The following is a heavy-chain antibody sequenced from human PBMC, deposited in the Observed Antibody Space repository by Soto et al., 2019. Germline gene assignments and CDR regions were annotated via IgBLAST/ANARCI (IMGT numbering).Heavy chain of an antibody. CDR2: ISGSGGST. D-gene: IGHD3-3*01. CDR1: GFTFSSYA. CDR3: AKGDYDFWSGYYLDAFDI. Sequence: GGSLRLSCAASGFTFSSYAMSWVRQAPGKGLEWVSLISGSGGSTYYAGSVKGRFTISRDNSENTLYLQMNSLRAEDTAVYYCAKGDYDFWSGYYLDAFDIWGQGTMVTVSS. V-gene: IGHV3-23*01. J-gene: IGHJ3*02.